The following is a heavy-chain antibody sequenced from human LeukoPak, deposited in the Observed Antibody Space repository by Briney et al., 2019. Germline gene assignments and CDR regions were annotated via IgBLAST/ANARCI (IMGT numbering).Heavy chain of an antibody. CDR2: INPNSGGT. D-gene: IGHD2-2*01. V-gene: IGHV1-2*02. CDR3: ARDRAYCSSTSCPYDAIDI. CDR1: GYTFTGYY. Sequence: ASVKVSCKASGYTFTGYYMHWVRQAPGQGLEWMGWINPNSGGTNYAQKFQGRVTMTRDTSISTAYMELSRLRSDDTAVYYCARDRAYCSSTSCPYDAIDIWGQGTMVTVSS. J-gene: IGHJ3*02.